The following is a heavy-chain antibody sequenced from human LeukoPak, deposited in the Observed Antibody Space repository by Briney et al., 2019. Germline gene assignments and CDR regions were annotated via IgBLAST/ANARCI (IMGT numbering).Heavy chain of an antibody. CDR2: IYYSGST. V-gene: IGHV4-39*01. CDR3: ASLLLDPGYYYYMDV. D-gene: IGHD3/OR15-3a*01. Sequence: PSETLSLTCTVSGGSISSSSYYWGSIRQPPGKGLEWIGSIYYSGSTYYNPSLKSRVTISVDTSKNQFSLKLSSVTAADRAVYYCASLLLDPGYYYYMDVWGKGTTVAVSS. CDR1: GGSISSSSYY. J-gene: IGHJ6*03.